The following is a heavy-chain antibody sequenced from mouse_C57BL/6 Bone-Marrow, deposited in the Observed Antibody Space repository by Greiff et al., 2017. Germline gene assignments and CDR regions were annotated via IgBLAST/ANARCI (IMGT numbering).Heavy chain of an antibody. D-gene: IGHD2-3*01. CDR2: ICPGSGST. J-gene: IGHJ4*01. CDR3: ASPKYGYYRAIDY. V-gene: IGHV1-75*01. CDR1: GYTFTDYY. Sequence: VQLQQSGPELVKPGASVKISCKASGYTFTDYYINWVKQRPGQGLEWIGWICPGSGSTYYNEKFKGKAILTVDKSSSTAYLLLSSLTSEDSAVSFCASPKYGYYRAIDYWGQGTSVTVSS.